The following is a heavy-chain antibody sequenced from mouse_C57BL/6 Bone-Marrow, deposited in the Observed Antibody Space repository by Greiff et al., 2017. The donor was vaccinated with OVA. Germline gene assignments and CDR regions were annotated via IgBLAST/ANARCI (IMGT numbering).Heavy chain of an antibody. CDR3: TGPGNYDYAMDY. CDR1: GYTFTDYE. CDR2: IDPETGGT. J-gene: IGHJ4*01. D-gene: IGHD2-1*01. Sequence: VQLQQSGAELVRPGASVTLSCKASGYTFTDYEMHWVKQTPVHGLEWIGAIDPETGGTASNQKFKGKAILTADKSSSTAYMELRSLTSEDSAVDYCTGPGNYDYAMDYWGQGTSVTVSS. V-gene: IGHV1-15*01.